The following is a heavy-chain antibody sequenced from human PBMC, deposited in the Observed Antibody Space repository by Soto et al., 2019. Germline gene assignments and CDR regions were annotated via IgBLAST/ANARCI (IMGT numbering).Heavy chain of an antibody. CDR2: ISYDGSNK. J-gene: IGHJ4*02. D-gene: IGHD6-13*01. V-gene: IGHV3-30*18. Sequence: LGGSLRLSCAASGFTFSSYGMHWVRQAPGKGLEWVAVISYDGSNKYYADSVKGRFTISRDNSKNTLYLQMNNLRAEDTAVYYCAKDRTGIAAAGTLDYWGQGTLVTVSS. CDR1: GFTFSSYG. CDR3: AKDRTGIAAAGTLDY.